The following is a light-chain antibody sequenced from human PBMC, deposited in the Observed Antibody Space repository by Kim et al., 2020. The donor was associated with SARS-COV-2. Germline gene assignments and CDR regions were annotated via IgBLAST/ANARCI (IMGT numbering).Light chain of an antibody. CDR1: QSISSY. V-gene: IGKV1-39*01. J-gene: IGKJ4*01. CDR3: QQSYSTPQT. CDR2: AAS. Sequence: ASVGDRFTITCRASQSISSYLNWYQQKPGKAPKLLIYAASSLQSGVPSRFSGSGSGTDFTLTISSLQPEDFATYYCQQSYSTPQTFGGGTKVDIK.